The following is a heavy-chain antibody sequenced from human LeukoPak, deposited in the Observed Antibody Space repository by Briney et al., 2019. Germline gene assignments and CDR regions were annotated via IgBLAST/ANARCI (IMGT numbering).Heavy chain of an antibody. V-gene: IGHV1-69*06. D-gene: IGHD3-16*01. Sequence: ASVKVSCKASGGTFSSYAISWVRQAPGQGLEWMGGIIPIFGTANYAQKFQGRVTITADKSTSTAYMELSSLRSEDTAVYYCARLYDYVWGSYPSHFDYWGQGTLVTVSS. J-gene: IGHJ4*02. CDR3: ARLYDYVWGSYPSHFDY. CDR1: GGTFSSYA. CDR2: IIPIFGTA.